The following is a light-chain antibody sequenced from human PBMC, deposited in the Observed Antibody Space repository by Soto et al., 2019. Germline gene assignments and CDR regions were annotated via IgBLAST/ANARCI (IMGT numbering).Light chain of an antibody. CDR1: SXNIGSNT. V-gene: IGLV1-44*01. CDR3: AAWDESLNALYV. CDR2: SNN. J-gene: IGLJ1*01. Sequence: QSVLTQPPSASGTPGQRVTISCSGSSXNIGSNTVNWYQQLPGTAPKLLIHSNNQRPSGVPDRFSGSKSGTSASLAISGLQSEDEADYYCAAWDESLNALYVFGTGTKVTVL.